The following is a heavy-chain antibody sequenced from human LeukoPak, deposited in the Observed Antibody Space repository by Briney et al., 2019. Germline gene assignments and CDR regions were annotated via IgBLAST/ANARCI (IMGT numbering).Heavy chain of an antibody. CDR3: ARHSPSHYYDSSGYSY. V-gene: IGHV3-48*03. Sequence: GGSLRLSCAASGFTFSVYEMNWVRQAPGKGLEWVSYISSSGSTIYYADSVRGRFTISRDNARNSLYLQMNSLRAEDTAVYYCARHSPSHYYDSSGYSYWGQGTLVTVSS. J-gene: IGHJ4*02. CDR1: GFTFSVYE. CDR2: ISSSGSTI. D-gene: IGHD3-22*01.